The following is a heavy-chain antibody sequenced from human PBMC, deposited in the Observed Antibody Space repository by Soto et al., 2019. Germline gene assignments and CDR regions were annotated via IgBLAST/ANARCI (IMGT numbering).Heavy chain of an antibody. CDR3: ASIRDYGEYHDAFDT. V-gene: IGHV3-11*01. J-gene: IGHJ3*02. CDR2: ISSSGSTI. Sequence: GGSLSLSRAASGLTFSDYYMSWIPPAPGEGLEWVSYISSSGSTIYYADSVKGRFTISRDNAKHSLYLQMNSQRAEDTAVYYCASIRDYGEYHDAFDTWGQGTMVTVSS. CDR1: GLTFSDYY. D-gene: IGHD4-17*01.